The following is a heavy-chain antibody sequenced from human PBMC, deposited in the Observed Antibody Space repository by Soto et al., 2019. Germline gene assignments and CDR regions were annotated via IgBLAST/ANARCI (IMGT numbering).Heavy chain of an antibody. CDR2: ITPLFGTP. J-gene: IGHJ4*02. CDR1: GGTFNKYA. CDR3: ARQFDYDTSGYYYAY. V-gene: IGHV1-69*13. D-gene: IGHD3-22*01. Sequence: VASVKVSCKASGGTFNKYAIDRVRQVPGQGLEWMGGITPLFGTPNYAQRFQGRVTISADEVTSTAYMELRSLRSDDTGVYYCARQFDYDTSGYYYAYWGQGTLVTVSS.